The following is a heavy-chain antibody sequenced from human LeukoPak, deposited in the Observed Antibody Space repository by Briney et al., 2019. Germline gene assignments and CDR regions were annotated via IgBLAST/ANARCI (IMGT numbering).Heavy chain of an antibody. Sequence: SQSLSLTCTVSGGSISSGGYYWGWIRQHPGKDLEWIGNIYYSGSTYYNPSLKSRVTMSVDTSKNQFSLKLSSVTATDTAVYYCARGDIVTGYYMGYYFDYWGQGTLVTVSS. V-gene: IGHV4-31*03. CDR2: IYYSGST. CDR1: GGSISSGGYY. J-gene: IGHJ4*02. D-gene: IGHD3-9*01. CDR3: ARGDIVTGYYMGYYFDY.